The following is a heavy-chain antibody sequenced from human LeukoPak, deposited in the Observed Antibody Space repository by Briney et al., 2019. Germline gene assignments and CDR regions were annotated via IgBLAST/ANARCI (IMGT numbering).Heavy chain of an antibody. V-gene: IGHV3-23*01. CDR2: LSGSGAGT. CDR1: GFTFSSYS. Sequence: GGSLRLSCAASGFTFSSYSINWVRQAPGRGLEWVATLSGSGAGTYYSDSVQGRFTISRDNSKRTLFLQMNSLRAEDTAFYYCAKAELGVDTFFDYWGQGTLVTVSS. D-gene: IGHD3-3*01. J-gene: IGHJ4*02. CDR3: AKAELGVDTFFDY.